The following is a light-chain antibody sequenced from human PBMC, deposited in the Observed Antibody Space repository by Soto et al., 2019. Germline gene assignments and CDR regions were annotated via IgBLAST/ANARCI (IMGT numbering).Light chain of an antibody. CDR3: QQSNSYRVT. CDR2: DAS. Sequence: DIQMTQSPSTLSAFVGDRVTITCRASQSLTSWLAWYQKKPGKAPKLLIYDASTLDRGVPSRFSGSGSGTEFTLTISSLQPDDVATAFCQQSNSYRVTFGQITKLEIK. CDR1: QSLTSW. J-gene: IGKJ2*01. V-gene: IGKV1-5*01.